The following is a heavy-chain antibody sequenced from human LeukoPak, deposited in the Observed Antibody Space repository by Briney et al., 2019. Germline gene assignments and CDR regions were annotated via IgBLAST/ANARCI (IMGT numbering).Heavy chain of an antibody. CDR1: GGSISGYH. V-gene: IGHV4-59*01. CDR3: ARTNAFDI. CDR2: IYYTGST. J-gene: IGHJ3*02. Sequence: SETLSLTCTVSGGSISGYHWSWIRQPPGKGLEWIGYIYYTGSTGYNPSLKSRVTISIDTSKNQFSLKLNSVTAADTAVYYCARTNAFDIWGQGTVVTVSS.